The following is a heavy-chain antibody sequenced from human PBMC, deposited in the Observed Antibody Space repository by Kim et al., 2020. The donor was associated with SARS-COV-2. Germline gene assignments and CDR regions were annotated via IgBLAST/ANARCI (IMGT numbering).Heavy chain of an antibody. Sequence: ASVKVSCKASGYSFSTNAITWVRQAPGRGLEWMGWASPYNGNIKYEQNFQGRVTMTTDTSTNTAYMELRSLRSDDTAIYYCARVYGDWPRPNEALDMWGQGTMVTVSS. CDR1: GYSFSTNA. V-gene: IGHV1-18*04. CDR2: ASPYNGNI. D-gene: IGHD4-17*01. CDR3: ARVYGDWPRPNEALDM. J-gene: IGHJ3*02.